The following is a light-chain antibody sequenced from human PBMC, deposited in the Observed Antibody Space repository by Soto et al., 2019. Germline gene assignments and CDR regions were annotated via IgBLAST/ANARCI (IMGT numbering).Light chain of an antibody. CDR2: DVS. V-gene: IGLV2-14*03. CDR3: SSYTTSNTRQIV. J-gene: IGLJ1*01. Sequence: QSALTQPASVSGSPGQSITISCTGTSSDVGGYNYVSWYQHQPGKAPKLIIYDVSNRPSGVSIRFSGSKSDNTASLTISGLQPEDEADYHCSSYTTSNTRQIVFGTGTKLTAL. CDR1: SSDVGGYNY.